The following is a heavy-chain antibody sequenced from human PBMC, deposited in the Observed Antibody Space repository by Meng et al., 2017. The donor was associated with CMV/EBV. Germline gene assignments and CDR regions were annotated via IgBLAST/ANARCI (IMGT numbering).Heavy chain of an antibody. CDR3: AKGVHDFWSGYYLY. V-gene: IGHV3-7*03. Sequence: GESLKISCAASGFNSSTYWMGWVRQAPGKRPEWVANINQDGRQKYHVGSLQGRFTISRDNSKNTLYLQMNSLRAEDTAVYYCAKGVHDFWSGYYLYWGQGTLVTVSS. CDR1: GFNSSTYW. D-gene: IGHD3-3*01. J-gene: IGHJ4*02. CDR2: INQDGRQK.